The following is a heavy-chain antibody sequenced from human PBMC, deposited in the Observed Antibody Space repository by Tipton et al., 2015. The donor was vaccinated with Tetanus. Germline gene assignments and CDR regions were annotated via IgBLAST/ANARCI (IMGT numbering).Heavy chain of an antibody. CDR2: INPDGRRT. CDR1: GFTSESHY. CDR3: ARRSLTNSGLDV. V-gene: IGHV3-74*01. J-gene: IGHJ6*02. Sequence: GSLRLSCAASGFTSESHYMHWVRQTPGKGLVGISRINPDGRRTNYADSVKGRFTISRDHAKNTVYLQMNSLRAEDTAVYFCARRSLTNSGLDVWCQGTPVTVS. D-gene: IGHD1-1*01.